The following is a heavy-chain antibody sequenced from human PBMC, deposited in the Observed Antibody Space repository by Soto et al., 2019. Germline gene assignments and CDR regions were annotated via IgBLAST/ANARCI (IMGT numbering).Heavy chain of an antibody. J-gene: IGHJ5*02. CDR3: TTADSSDYYDSAGFYYRWFDP. Sequence: GGSLRLSCAASGFTFSSVWMSWVRQAPGKGLEWVGRIKTTTDGGTTDYAAPVKGRFTISRDDSRNTLSLQMNSLKTEDTAVYYCTTADSSDYYDSAGFYYRWFDPWGQGTRVTVSS. D-gene: IGHD3-22*01. V-gene: IGHV3-15*01. CDR2: IKTTTDGGTT. CDR1: GFTFSSVW.